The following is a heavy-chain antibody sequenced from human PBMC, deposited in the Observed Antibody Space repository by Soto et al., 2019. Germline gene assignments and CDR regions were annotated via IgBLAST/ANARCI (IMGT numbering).Heavy chain of an antibody. CDR3: ARADCGGQCPCDY. Sequence: QVQLVESGGAVVRPGRSLRLSCAASGFTFGTYGMHWVRQAPGKGLEWVAGIWYDGSVKTYADSVKGRFSISRDNSQNTVYLQMNTLSAEDTAVYYCARADCGGQCPCDYWGQGTMVTVSS. CDR1: GFTFGTYG. D-gene: IGHD2-21*01. J-gene: IGHJ4*02. V-gene: IGHV3-33*01. CDR2: IWYDGSVK.